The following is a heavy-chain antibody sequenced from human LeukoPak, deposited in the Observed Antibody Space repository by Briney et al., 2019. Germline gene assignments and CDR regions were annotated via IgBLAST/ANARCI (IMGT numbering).Heavy chain of an antibody. Sequence: KPSETLSLTCAVYGGSFSGYYWSWIRQPPGKGLEWIGEINHSGSTNYNPSLKSRVTISVDTSKNQFSLKLSSVTAADTAVYYCARQSLQGSGYLPFDYWGQGTLVTVSS. CDR2: INHSGST. V-gene: IGHV4-34*01. D-gene: IGHD3-22*01. J-gene: IGHJ4*02. CDR1: GGSFSGYY. CDR3: ARQSLQGSGYLPFDY.